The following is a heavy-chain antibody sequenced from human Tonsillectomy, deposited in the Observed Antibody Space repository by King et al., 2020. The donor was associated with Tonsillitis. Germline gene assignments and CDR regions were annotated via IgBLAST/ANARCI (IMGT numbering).Heavy chain of an antibody. CDR1: GFTFSTYA. CDR3: AKATDTAMGLFDY. CDR2: ISGSGGST. Sequence: VQLVESGGGLVQPGGSLRLSCAASGFTFSTYAMTWVRQAPGKGLEWVSVISGSGGSTYYADSVKGRFTISREHSKNTLYLKMNSLRVDDTAVYYCAKATDTAMGLFDYWGQGTLVTASS. J-gene: IGHJ4*02. V-gene: IGHV3-23*04. D-gene: IGHD5-18*01.